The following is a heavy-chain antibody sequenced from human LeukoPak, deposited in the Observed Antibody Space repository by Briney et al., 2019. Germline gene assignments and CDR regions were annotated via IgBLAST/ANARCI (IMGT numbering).Heavy chain of an antibody. D-gene: IGHD3-9*01. CDR1: GGSISSSSYY. CDR3: AGPRYFDFDY. CDR2: IYYSGST. Sequence: SETLSLTCTVSGGSISSSSYYWGWIRQPPGKGLEWIGSIYYSGSTYYNPSLKSRVTISVDTSKNQFSLKLSSVTGADTAVYYCAGPRYFDFDYRGQGTLVTVSS. J-gene: IGHJ4*02. V-gene: IGHV4-39*07.